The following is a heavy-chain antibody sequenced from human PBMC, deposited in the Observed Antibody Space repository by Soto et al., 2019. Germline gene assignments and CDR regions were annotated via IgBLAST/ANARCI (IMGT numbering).Heavy chain of an antibody. J-gene: IGHJ3*02. V-gene: IGHV3-30-3*01. CDR2: VSFDGDFK. CDR1: GFTFSNYP. CDR3: ARDPPTPITFGAFDI. D-gene: IGHD3-16*01. Sequence: QVLLVESGGGVVQPGRSLRLSCAASGFTFSNYPMHWVRQVPGKGLEWVALVSFDGDFKNYADSVKGRLTISRDNSKKTRYLRMNNLRPEDTAIYYCARDPPTPITFGAFDIWGHGTMVTVSS.